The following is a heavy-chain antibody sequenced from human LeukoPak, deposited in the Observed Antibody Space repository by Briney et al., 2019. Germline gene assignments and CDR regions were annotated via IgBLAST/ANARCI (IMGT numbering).Heavy chain of an antibody. CDR1: GFTFSSYE. D-gene: IGHD3/OR15-3a*01. V-gene: IGHV3-21*01. Sequence: GGSLRLSCAASGFTFSSYEMNWVRQAPGKGLEWVSSISSSSSYIYYADSVKGRFTISRDNARNSLYLQMNGLRAEDTAVYYCARELDHGDTWGQGTMVTVSS. J-gene: IGHJ3*02. CDR3: ARELDHGDT. CDR2: ISSSSSYI.